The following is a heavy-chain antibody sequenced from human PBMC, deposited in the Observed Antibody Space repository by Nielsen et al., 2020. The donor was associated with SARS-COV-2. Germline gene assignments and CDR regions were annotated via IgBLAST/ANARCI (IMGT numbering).Heavy chain of an antibody. D-gene: IGHD3-22*01. CDR1: GFTFSTYP. V-gene: IGHV3-30*04. Sequence: GGSLRLSCAASGFTFSTYPMHWVRQAPGKGLEWVAVISYDRSNKYSADSVKGRFTISRDNSKNTLYLQMNSLRAEDTAVYYCARDSSGFYGLDVWGQGTTVTASS. CDR2: ISYDRSNK. J-gene: IGHJ6*02. CDR3: ARDSSGFYGLDV.